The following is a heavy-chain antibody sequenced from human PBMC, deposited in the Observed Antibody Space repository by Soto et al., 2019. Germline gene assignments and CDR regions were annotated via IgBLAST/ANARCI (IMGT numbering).Heavy chain of an antibody. J-gene: IGHJ3*02. D-gene: IGHD3-16*01. Sequence: QVQLVESGGGVVQPGRSLRLSCAASGFTFSSYGMHWVRQAPGKGLEWVAVIWYDGSNKYYADSVKGRFTISRDNSKNTLYLQMNSLRAEDTAVYYCARGGDDDAFDIWGQGTMVTVSS. CDR1: GFTFSSYG. CDR3: ARGGDDDAFDI. CDR2: IWYDGSNK. V-gene: IGHV3-33*01.